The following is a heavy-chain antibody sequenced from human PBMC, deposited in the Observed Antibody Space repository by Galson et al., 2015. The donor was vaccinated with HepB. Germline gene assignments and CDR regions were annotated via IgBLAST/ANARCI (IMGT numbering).Heavy chain of an antibody. CDR1: GYTFTNYA. D-gene: IGHD5-18*01. Sequence: SVKVSCKASGYTFTNYAMNWVRQAPGQGLEWMGWINTNTGNPAYAQGFTGRFVFSLDTSVSTAYLQISSLKAEDTAVYYCVDGQLFSPGDFQHWGQGTLVTVSS. V-gene: IGHV7-4-1*02. CDR2: INTNTGNP. CDR3: VDGQLFSPGDFQH. J-gene: IGHJ1*01.